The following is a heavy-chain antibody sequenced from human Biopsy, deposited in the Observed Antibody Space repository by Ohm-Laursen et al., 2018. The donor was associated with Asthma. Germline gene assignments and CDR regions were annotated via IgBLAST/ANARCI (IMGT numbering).Heavy chain of an antibody. CDR1: GFTFSSNG. Sequence: SLRLSCAASGFTFSSNGMNWVRKAPGKGLEWGEVIQYDGRNKYYADSVKGRFTISRDNSKNTLYLQMNSLRAEDTAVYYCAKGFSSTSCYGICYYYVMDVWGQGTTVTVSS. J-gene: IGHJ6*02. CDR2: IQYDGRNK. CDR3: AKGFSSTSCYGICYYYVMDV. V-gene: IGHV3-30*18. D-gene: IGHD2-2*01.